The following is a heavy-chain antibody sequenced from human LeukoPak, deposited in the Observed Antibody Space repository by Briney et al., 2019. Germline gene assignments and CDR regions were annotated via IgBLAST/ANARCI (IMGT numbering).Heavy chain of an antibody. CDR2: IQGDERSA. J-gene: IGHJ4*02. D-gene: IGHD3-3*01. CDR1: GFRFSGYW. CDR3: IRGHTGTIFGVVPVNPLGY. V-gene: IGHV3-74*01. Sequence: GGSLRLSCEGSGFRFSGYWMHWVRQAPGKGLVWVSRIQGDERSASYGDSVRGRFTISKDNAKNILYLQMDSLRVEDTAVYYCIRGHTGTIFGVVPVNPLGYWGQGTLVTVSS.